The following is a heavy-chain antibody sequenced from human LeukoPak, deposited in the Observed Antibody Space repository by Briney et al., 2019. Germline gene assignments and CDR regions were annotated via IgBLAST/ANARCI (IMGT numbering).Heavy chain of an antibody. J-gene: IGHJ6*02. D-gene: IGHD6-6*01. V-gene: IGHV4-61*02. CDR2: IYTSGST. CDR3: ASSSPLEYYYYGMDV. CDR1: GDSITSGSYY. Sequence: SETLCVTSTVPGDSITSGSYYWSWIRQPAGKGLEWIGRIYTSGSTNYNPSLKRRVTISVDTSKNQLSLKLSSVTAADTAVYYCASSSPLEYYYYGMDVWGQGTTVTVSS.